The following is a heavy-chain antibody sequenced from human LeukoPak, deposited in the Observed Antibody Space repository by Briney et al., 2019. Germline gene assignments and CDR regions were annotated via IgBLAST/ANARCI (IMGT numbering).Heavy chain of an antibody. D-gene: IGHD6-19*01. V-gene: IGHV4-59*12. Sequence: SETLSLTCTVSGGSISSYYWSWIRQPPGKGLEWIGYIYYSGSTNYNPSPKSRVTISVDTSKNQFSLRLSSVTAADTAVYYCARDSGSSGWYLGYWGQGTLDTVSS. CDR1: GGSISSYY. J-gene: IGHJ4*02. CDR2: IYYSGST. CDR3: ARDSGSSGWYLGY.